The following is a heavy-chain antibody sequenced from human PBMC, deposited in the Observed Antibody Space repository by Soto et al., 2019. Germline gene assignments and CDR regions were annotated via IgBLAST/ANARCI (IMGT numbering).Heavy chain of an antibody. J-gene: IGHJ4*02. Sequence: PGGSLRLSCAASGFTFSSYAMSWVRQAPGKGLEWVSAISGSGGSTYYADSVKGRFTISRDNSKNTLYLQMNSLRAEDTAVYYCAKDVSPKGYYDSNGYDYWGQGTLVTVSS. D-gene: IGHD3-22*01. V-gene: IGHV3-23*01. CDR2: ISGSGGST. CDR1: GFTFSSYA. CDR3: AKDVSPKGYYDSNGYDY.